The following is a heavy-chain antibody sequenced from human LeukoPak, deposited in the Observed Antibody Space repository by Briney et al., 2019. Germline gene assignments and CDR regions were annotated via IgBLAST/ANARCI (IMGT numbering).Heavy chain of an antibody. CDR1: GFTFSSYA. CDR2: LSSNGGST. V-gene: IGHV3-64D*06. Sequence: PGGSLRLSCSASGFTFSSYAMHWVRQAPGKGLEYVSALSSNGGSTYYADSVKGRFTISRDNSKNTLYLQMSSLRAEDTAVYYCVKSSSSWSQFEYFQHWGQGTLVTVFS. D-gene: IGHD6-13*01. J-gene: IGHJ1*01. CDR3: VKSSSSWSQFEYFQH.